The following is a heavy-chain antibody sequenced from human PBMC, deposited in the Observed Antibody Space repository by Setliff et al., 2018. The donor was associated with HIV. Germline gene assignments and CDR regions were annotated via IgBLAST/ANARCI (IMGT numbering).Heavy chain of an antibody. Sequence: SETLSLTCSVSGASIGSHYWSWIRQPPGKGLEWIGSISNSGITYYSPSLKSRITIALDTSKNQFSLKLMSVSPADAAVYFCTRVFPHPYGNSWFDPWGQGTPVTVSS. J-gene: IGHJ5*02. CDR2: ISNSGIT. V-gene: IGHV4-59*11. D-gene: IGHD3-10*01. CDR1: GASIGSHY. CDR3: TRVFPHPYGNSWFDP.